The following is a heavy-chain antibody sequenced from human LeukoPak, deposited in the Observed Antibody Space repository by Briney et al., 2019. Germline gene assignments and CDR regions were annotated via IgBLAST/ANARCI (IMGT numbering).Heavy chain of an antibody. CDR3: ARDRGVYGAFDI. V-gene: IGHV4-59*01. D-gene: IGHD5/OR15-5a*01. CDR1: DGSISNFY. J-gene: IGHJ3*02. Sequence: SETLSLTCIVSDGSISNFYWSWIRQPPGKGLEWIGYIYYSGSTNYNPSLKSRVTISVDTSKNQFSLKLSSVTAADTAVYYCARDRGVYGAFDIWGQGTMVTVSS. CDR2: IYYSGST.